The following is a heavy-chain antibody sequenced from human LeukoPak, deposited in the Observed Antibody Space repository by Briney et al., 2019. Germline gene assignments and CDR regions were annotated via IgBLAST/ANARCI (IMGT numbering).Heavy chain of an antibody. CDR2: IYSGGST. D-gene: IGHD6-19*01. Sequence: GGSLRLSCAASGFTFSDYYMSWVRQAPGKGLEWVSVIYSGGSTYYADSVKGRFTISRDNSKNTLYLQMNSLRAEDTAVYYCAAAAVAGYFDYWGQGTLVTVSS. V-gene: IGHV3-66*01. J-gene: IGHJ4*02. CDR1: GFTFSDYY. CDR3: AAAAVAGYFDY.